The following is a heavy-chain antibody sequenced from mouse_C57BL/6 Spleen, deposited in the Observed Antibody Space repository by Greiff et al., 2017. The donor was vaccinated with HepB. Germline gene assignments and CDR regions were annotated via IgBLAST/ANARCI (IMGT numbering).Heavy chain of an antibody. CDR2: ISNGGGST. J-gene: IGHJ2*01. CDR3: ARYYGSFFGY. CDR1: GFTFSDYY. D-gene: IGHD1-1*01. V-gene: IGHV5-12*01. Sequence: EVQGVESGGGLVQPGGSLKLSCAASGFTFSDYYMYWVRQTPEKRLEWVAYISNGGGSTYYPDTVKGRFTISRDNAKNTLYLQMSRLKSEDTSMYYCARYYGSFFGYWGQGTTLTVSS.